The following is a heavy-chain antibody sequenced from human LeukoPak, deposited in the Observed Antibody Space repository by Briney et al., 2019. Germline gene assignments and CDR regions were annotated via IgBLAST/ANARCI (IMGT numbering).Heavy chain of an antibody. CDR1: GGSISSGDYY. CDR2: IYYSGST. V-gene: IGHV4-30-4*01. J-gene: IGHJ3*02. CDR3: ARAPNLYGDHDAFDI. D-gene: IGHD4-17*01. Sequence: SETLSLTCTVSGGSISSGDYYWSWIRQPPGKGLEGIGYIYYSGSTYYNPSLKSRVTISVDTSKNQFSLKLSSVTAADTAVYYCARAPNLYGDHDAFDIWGQGTMVTVSS.